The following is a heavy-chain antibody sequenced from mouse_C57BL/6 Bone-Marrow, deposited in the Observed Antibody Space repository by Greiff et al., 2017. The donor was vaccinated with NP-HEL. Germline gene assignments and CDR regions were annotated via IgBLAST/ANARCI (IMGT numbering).Heavy chain of an antibody. D-gene: IGHD2-2*01. J-gene: IGHJ2*01. CDR1: GYTFTSYW. CDR2: IDPSDSYT. CDR3: ARLGWLRDFDY. Sequence: VKLQQPGAELVRPGTSVKLSCKASGYTFTSYWMHWVKQRPGQGLEWIGVIDPSDSYTNYNQKFKGKATLTVDTSSSTAYMQLSSLTSEDSAVYYCARLGWLRDFDYWGQGTTLTVSS. V-gene: IGHV1-59*01.